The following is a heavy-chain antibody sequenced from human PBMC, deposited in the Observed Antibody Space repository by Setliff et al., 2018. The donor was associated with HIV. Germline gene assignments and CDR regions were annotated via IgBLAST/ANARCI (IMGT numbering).Heavy chain of an antibody. CDR1: GGSISSGDYS. Sequence: SETLSLTCTVSGGSISSGDYSWSWIRQPAGKGLEWLGHIDTTGSTTYNPTLKSRVTISVDTSKNQFSLRLSSVTAADTAVYFCARVGLHGDPPTGYYFCMDVWGKGTTVTVSS. V-gene: IGHV4-61*09. J-gene: IGHJ6*03. CDR3: ARVGLHGDPPTGYYFCMDV. CDR2: IDTTGST. D-gene: IGHD4-17*01.